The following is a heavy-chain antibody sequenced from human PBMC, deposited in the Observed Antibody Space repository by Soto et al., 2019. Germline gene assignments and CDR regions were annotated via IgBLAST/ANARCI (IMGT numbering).Heavy chain of an antibody. CDR1: GSSIRNSYYF. CDR2: IYYSGST. Sequence: SETLSLTCTFSGSSIRNSYYFWGWIRQPPGKGLEWIASIYYSGSTYHNPSLKSRISISVDTSKNQFSLNLTSVTAADTAVYYCARHGLTAYMVYYFDFWGQGTLVTVSS. CDR3: ARHGLTAYMVYYFDF. V-gene: IGHV4-39*01. J-gene: IGHJ4*02. D-gene: IGHD3-16*01.